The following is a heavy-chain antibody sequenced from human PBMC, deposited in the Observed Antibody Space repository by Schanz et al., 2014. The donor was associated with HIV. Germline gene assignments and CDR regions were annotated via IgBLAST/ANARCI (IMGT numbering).Heavy chain of an antibody. V-gene: IGHV4-39*02. Sequence: QLQLQESGPGLVKPSETLSLTCTVSGGSFSRGSHAWGWIRQPPGKGLEWIGNVFSSGGTYYNPSQKSRLTIPEDTTKTHSPLKETAVTAADTAVYYCARDNDPYYYDSSGYYDRLFDYWGQGTLVTVSS. CDR2: VFSSGGT. CDR3: ARDNDPYYYDSSGYYDRLFDY. J-gene: IGHJ4*02. CDR1: GGSFSRGSHA. D-gene: IGHD3-22*01.